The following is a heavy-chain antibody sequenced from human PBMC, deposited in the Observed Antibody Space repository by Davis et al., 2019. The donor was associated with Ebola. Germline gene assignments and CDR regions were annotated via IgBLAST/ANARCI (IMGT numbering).Heavy chain of an antibody. CDR1: GGSISSSNW. Sequence: SETLSLTCAVSGGSISSSNWWSWVRQPPGKGLEWIGEIYHSGSTNYNPSLKSRVTISVDKSKNQFSLKLSSVTAADTAVYYCAVQPLAVAGPRGYWGQGTLVTVSS. D-gene: IGHD6-19*01. CDR3: AVQPLAVAGPRGY. J-gene: IGHJ4*02. V-gene: IGHV4-4*02. CDR2: IYHSGST.